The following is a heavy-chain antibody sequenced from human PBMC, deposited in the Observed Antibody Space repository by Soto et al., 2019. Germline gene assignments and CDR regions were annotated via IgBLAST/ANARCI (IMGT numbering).Heavy chain of an antibody. J-gene: IGHJ4*02. CDR1: GFTFSSYV. V-gene: IGHV3-30-3*01. Sequence: GGSLRLSCVASGFTFSSYVMHWVRQAPGKGLEWVAVISYDGGNKYYADSVKGRFTISRDNSKNTLYLQMNSLRAEDTAVYYCARPSYGIRRWLPNYYFDYWGQGTLVTVSS. CDR2: ISYDGGNK. D-gene: IGHD5-12*01. CDR3: ARPSYGIRRWLPNYYFDY.